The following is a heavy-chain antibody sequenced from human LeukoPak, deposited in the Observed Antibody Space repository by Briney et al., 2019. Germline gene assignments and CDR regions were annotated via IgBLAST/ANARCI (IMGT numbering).Heavy chain of an antibody. V-gene: IGHV4-39*01. CDR3: AKYQIATMFDI. CDR1: GGSITTSDYY. CDR2: MSYSGRT. D-gene: IGHD2/OR15-2a*01. J-gene: IGHJ4*02. Sequence: PSETLSLTCTVSGGSITTSDYYWGWIRQPPGKGLEWIGSMSYSGRTNYNPSLKSRVTISKDTSQNQFSLKLSSVTAADTAVYYCAKYQIATMFDIWGQGTLVTVSA.